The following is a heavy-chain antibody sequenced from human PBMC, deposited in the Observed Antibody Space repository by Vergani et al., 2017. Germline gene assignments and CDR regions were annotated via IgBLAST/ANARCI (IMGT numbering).Heavy chain of an antibody. CDR3: ARGGDDYVWGSYRSLSFDY. J-gene: IGHJ4*02. V-gene: IGHV4-39*07. CDR2: IYYSGST. CDR1: GGSISSSSYY. D-gene: IGHD3-16*02. Sequence: QLQLQESGPGLVKPSETLSLTCTVSGGSISSSSYYWGWIRQPPGKGLEWIGSIYYSGSTNYNPSLKSRVTVSVDTSKNQFSLKLSSVTAADTAVYYCARGGDDYVWGSYRSLSFDYWGQGTLVTVSS.